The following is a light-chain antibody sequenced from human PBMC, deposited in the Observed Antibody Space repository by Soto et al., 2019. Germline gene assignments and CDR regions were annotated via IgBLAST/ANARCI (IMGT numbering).Light chain of an antibody. Sequence: EIVMTQSPATLSVSPGERATLSCRASQSVSSNLAWYQQKPGQAPRLLIYDTSTRATGIPARFSGSGSGTEFTLTIGSLQSEDFAVYYCQQYSNWPRTFGQGTKVESK. CDR2: DTS. J-gene: IGKJ1*01. CDR3: QQYSNWPRT. CDR1: QSVSSN. V-gene: IGKV3-15*01.